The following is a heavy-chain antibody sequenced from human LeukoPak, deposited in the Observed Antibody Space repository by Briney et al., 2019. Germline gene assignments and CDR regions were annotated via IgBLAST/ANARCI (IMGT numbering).Heavy chain of an antibody. CDR3: AREKLYYDFWSGSTERTYFDY. CDR1: GYTFTSYY. V-gene: IGHV1-46*01. Sequence: GASVKVSCKASGYTFTSYYMHWVRQAPGQGLEWMGIINPSGGSTSYAQKFQGRVTMTRDTSISTAYMELSRLRSDDTAVYYCAREKLYYDFWSGSTERTYFDYWGQGTLVTVSS. J-gene: IGHJ4*02. CDR2: INPSGGST. D-gene: IGHD3-3*01.